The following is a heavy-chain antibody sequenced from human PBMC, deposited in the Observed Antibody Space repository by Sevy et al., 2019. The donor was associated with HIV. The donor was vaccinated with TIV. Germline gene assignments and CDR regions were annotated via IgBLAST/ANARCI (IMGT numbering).Heavy chain of an antibody. Sequence: GGSLRLSCAASGFTFSRFATSWVRQAPGKGLEWVSIISGSGDITYYEQSVKGRFTISRDNSKNTLSLQMNSLRAEDTAIYFCAKTDRISALGQFDYWGQGTLVTVSS. CDR3: AKTDRISALGQFDY. CDR2: ISGSGDIT. J-gene: IGHJ4*02. V-gene: IGHV3-23*01. CDR1: GFTFSRFA. D-gene: IGHD6-13*01.